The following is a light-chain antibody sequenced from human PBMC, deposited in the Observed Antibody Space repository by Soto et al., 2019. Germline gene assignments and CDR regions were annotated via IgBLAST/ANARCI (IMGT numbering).Light chain of an antibody. CDR2: WAS. Sequence: DIVMTQSPDSLAVSLGERATINCGSSQSVLYSSNNKNYLAWFQQKPGQSPKLLIYWASTRESGVPDRFSGSGSGTDFTLTISSLQAEDVAVYYCQQYYITPWTFGQGTKVEIK. CDR1: QSVLYSSNNKNY. J-gene: IGKJ1*01. CDR3: QQYYITPWT. V-gene: IGKV4-1*01.